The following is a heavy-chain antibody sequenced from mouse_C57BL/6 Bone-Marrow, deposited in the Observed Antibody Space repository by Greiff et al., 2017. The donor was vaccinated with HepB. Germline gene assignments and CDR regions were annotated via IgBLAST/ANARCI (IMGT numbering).Heavy chain of an antibody. J-gene: IGHJ4*01. V-gene: IGHV1-50*01. CDR2: IDPSDSYT. CDR3: ARSLLLRSSYAMDY. Sequence: QVHVKQPGAELVKPGASVKLSCKASGYTFTSYWMQWVKQRPGQGLEWIGEIDPSDSYTNYNQKFKGKATLTVDTSSSTAYMQLSSLTSEDSAVYYCARSLLLRSSYAMDYWGQGTSVTVSS. D-gene: IGHD1-1*01. CDR1: GYTFTSYW.